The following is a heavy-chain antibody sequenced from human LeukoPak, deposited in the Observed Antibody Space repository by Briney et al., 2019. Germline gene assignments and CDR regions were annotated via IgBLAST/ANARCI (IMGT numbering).Heavy chain of an antibody. CDR1: GGSISSSNW. D-gene: IGHD6-19*01. Sequence: SETLSLTCAVSGGSISSSNWWSWVRQPPGKGLEWIGEGSHSGSTNYNPSLKSRVTISVDKSKNQFSLKLSSVTAADTAVYYCARNGAVAGFDYWGQGTLVTVSS. V-gene: IGHV4-4*02. CDR2: GSHSGST. J-gene: IGHJ4*02. CDR3: ARNGAVAGFDY.